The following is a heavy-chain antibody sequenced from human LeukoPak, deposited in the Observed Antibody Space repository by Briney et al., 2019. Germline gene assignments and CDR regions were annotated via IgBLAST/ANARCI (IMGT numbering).Heavy chain of an antibody. Sequence: PGGSLRLSCVASGFTVSSNYMSWVRQAPGKGLAWVSVIYSAGNTYYADSVKGRFTISRHNSENTLYLHMYSLRVEDTAVYFCARGGTPGYSSGRIDYWGQGTLVTVSS. V-gene: IGHV3-53*04. D-gene: IGHD6-19*01. J-gene: IGHJ4*02. CDR1: GFTVSSNY. CDR2: IYSAGNT. CDR3: ARGGTPGYSSGRIDY.